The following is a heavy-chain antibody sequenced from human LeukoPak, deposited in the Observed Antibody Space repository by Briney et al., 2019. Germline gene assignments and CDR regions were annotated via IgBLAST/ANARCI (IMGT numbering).Heavy chain of an antibody. J-gene: IGHJ6*02. CDR3: GRETLGYCSGTTCSLGMDV. D-gene: IGHD2-2*03. Sequence: SETLSLTCAVSGVSFSSGGFCWSWLRQPPGKGLEWIGYMFHNGSTHYSPSLQRRVTISVDRFKNQFSLRLRSVTAADTAVYYCGRETLGYCSGTTCSLGMDVWGQGTTVTVSS. V-gene: IGHV4-30-2*01. CDR2: MFHNGST. CDR1: GVSFSSGGFC.